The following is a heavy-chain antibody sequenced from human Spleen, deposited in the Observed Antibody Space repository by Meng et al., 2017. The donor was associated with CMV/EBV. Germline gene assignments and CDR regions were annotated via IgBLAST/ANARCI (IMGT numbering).Heavy chain of an antibody. CDR3: AYSSSSVGYDY. Sequence: ASVKVSCKASGYTFTSYDINWVRQATGQGLEWMGWMNPNSGGTNYAQKFQGRVTMNRDTSISTAYMELGRLRSDDTAVYYCAYSSSSVGYDYWGQGTLVSVSS. D-gene: IGHD6-6*01. V-gene: IGHV1-2*02. CDR1: GYTFTSYD. CDR2: MNPNSGGT. J-gene: IGHJ4*02.